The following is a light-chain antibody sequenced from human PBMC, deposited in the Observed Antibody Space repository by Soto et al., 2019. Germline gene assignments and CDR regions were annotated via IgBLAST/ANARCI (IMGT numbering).Light chain of an antibody. CDR1: MSVIGA. V-gene: IGKV3-15*01. CDR2: GIY. J-gene: IGKJ4*01. Sequence: EIVMTQSHVTLSVSPGESITLSCSASMSVIGALSWYQQRPGQAPRLLNYGIYDRATGIPARFCGSGSGADLTQTISGLQSEEFADYYCQHSGNWTPELTFGEGTKLESK. CDR3: QHSGNWTPELT.